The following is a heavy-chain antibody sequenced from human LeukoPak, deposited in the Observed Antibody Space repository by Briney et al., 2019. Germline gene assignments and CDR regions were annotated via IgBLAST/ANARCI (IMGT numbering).Heavy chain of an antibody. CDR3: AKGGEVSTRYKRLKLYFDS. Sequence: PGGSLRLSCAASGFTFNTYTMNWVRQAPGKGLEWVSSITASSTAIYSADSVKGRFTISRDNSKNTLYLQLTSLRAEDTAVYYCAKGGEVSTRYKRLKLYFDSWSRGTLVTVSS. CDR1: GFTFNTYT. J-gene: IGHJ4*02. D-gene: IGHD1-14*01. V-gene: IGHV3-21*01. CDR2: ITASSTAI.